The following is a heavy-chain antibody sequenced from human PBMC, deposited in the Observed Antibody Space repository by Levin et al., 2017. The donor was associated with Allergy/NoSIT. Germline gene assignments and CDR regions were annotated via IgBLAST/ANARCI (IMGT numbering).Heavy chain of an antibody. Sequence: SETLSLTCTVSGGSISSSSYYWGWIRQPPGKGLEWIGSIYYSGSTYYNPSLKSRVTISVDTSKNQFTLKLSSVTAADTAVYYCASPGSVTTPYFGYWGQGTLVTVSS. CDR3: ASPGSVTTPYFGY. J-gene: IGHJ4*02. D-gene: IGHD4-17*01. CDR2: IYYSGST. CDR1: GGSISSSSYY. V-gene: IGHV4-39*06.